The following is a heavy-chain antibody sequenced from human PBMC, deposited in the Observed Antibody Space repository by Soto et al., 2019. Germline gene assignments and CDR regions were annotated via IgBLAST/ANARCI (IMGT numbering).Heavy chain of an antibody. CDR3: ARDRGGDVGQFLFPDGFDL. V-gene: IGHV3-48*03. Sequence: PGGSLRLSCAASGFSSSSYEMNWVRQSPGKGLEWISYIGGSGGTKYSADSVKGRFIISRDNAQNSLYLQMNSLRVEDTAVYYCARDRGGDVGQFLFPDGFDLWGQGTMVTVSS. CDR2: IGGSGGTK. J-gene: IGHJ3*01. D-gene: IGHD3-10*01. CDR1: GFSSSSYE.